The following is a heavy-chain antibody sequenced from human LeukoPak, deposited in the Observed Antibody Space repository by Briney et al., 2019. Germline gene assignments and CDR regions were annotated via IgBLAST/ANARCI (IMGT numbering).Heavy chain of an antibody. J-gene: IGHJ4*02. CDR2: INSDRNNT. D-gene: IGHD3-3*01. CDR1: TFTFSRYW. Sequence: GGSLRLSCAASTFTFSRYWMHWVRQAPGKGLVWVSRINSDRNNTYYADSVKVRFTISRDNTKDTLYLQMNSLRTEDMDVYYCARDRAAFGVVQVGYWGQGTLVTVSS. CDR3: ARDRAAFGVVQVGY. V-gene: IGHV3-74*01.